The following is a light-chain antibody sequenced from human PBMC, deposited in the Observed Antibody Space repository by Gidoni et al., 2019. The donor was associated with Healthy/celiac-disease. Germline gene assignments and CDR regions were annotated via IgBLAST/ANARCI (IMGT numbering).Light chain of an antibody. J-gene: IGKJ4*01. Sequence: EIVLTQSPGTLSLSPGERATLSCRASQSVSSSYLAWYQQKPGQAPRLLIYGASSRATGIPARFSGSGSGTDFTLTISRLEPEDFAVYYCQQYGSSLFTFGGGTKVEIK. CDR2: GAS. CDR3: QQYGSSLFT. V-gene: IGKV3-20*01. CDR1: QSVSSSY.